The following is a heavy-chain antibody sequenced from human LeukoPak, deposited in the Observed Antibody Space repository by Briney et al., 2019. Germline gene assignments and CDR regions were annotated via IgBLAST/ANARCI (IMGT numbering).Heavy chain of an antibody. J-gene: IGHJ6*02. CDR2: ISYDGSNK. V-gene: IGHV3-30*04. Sequence: GRSLRLSCAASGFTFSSYAMHWVRQAPGKGLEWVAVISYDGSNKYYADSVKGRFTISRDNSKNTLYLQMNSLRAEDTAVYYCAKDPPGGSGSYDPYYYYYGMDVWGQGTTVTVSS. D-gene: IGHD3-10*01. CDR3: AKDPPGGSGSYDPYYYYYGMDV. CDR1: GFTFSSYA.